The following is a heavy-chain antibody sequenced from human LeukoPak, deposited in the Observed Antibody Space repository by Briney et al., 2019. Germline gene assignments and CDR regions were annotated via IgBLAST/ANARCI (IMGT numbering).Heavy chain of an antibody. CDR3: AREDYDILTGYLDV. Sequence: ASVKVSCKASGYTFTSYGISWVRQAPGQGLEWMGWISAYNGNTNYAQKLQGRVTMTTDTSTSTAYMELRSLRSDDTAVYYCAREDYDILTGYLDVWGKGTTVTVSS. V-gene: IGHV1-18*01. J-gene: IGHJ6*03. D-gene: IGHD3-9*01. CDR2: ISAYNGNT. CDR1: GYTFTSYG.